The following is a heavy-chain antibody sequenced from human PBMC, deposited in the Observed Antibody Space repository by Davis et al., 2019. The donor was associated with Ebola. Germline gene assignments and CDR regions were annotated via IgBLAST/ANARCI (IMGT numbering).Heavy chain of an antibody. Sequence: HTGGSLRLSCAASGFTFRSYLMHWVRQVPGKGLVWVARIEKDGSPTSHADSVKGRFTISRDNAKNTLYLQMNSLRGDDTAIYYCARGGNFGSGNYPDYWGHGTLVTVSS. CDR1: GFTFRSYL. J-gene: IGHJ4*01. D-gene: IGHD3-10*01. CDR2: IEKDGSPT. CDR3: ARGGNFGSGNYPDY. V-gene: IGHV3-74*01.